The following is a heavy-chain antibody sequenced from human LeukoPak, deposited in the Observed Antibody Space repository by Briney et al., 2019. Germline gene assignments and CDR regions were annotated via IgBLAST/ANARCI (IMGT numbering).Heavy chain of an antibody. CDR2: ISGSGGAI. J-gene: IGHJ4*02. CDR1: GFTFTTYE. D-gene: IGHD3-10*01. Sequence: PGGSLRLSCATSGFTFTTYEMNWVRQAPGKGLEWVSHISGSGGAIYYADSVKGRFTLSRDNAKNSLYLQMNSLRAEDTAVYYCARDQYYGSGSSDYWGQGTLVTVSS. V-gene: IGHV3-48*03. CDR3: ARDQYYGSGSSDY.